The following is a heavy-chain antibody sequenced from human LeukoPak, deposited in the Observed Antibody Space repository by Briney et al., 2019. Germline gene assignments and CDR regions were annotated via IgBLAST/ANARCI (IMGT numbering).Heavy chain of an antibody. V-gene: IGHV1-8*01. D-gene: IGHD4-17*01. J-gene: IGHJ4*02. CDR2: MNPNSGNT. Sequence: ASVKVSCKASGYTFTSYDINWVRQATGQGLEWMGWMNPNSGNTGYAQKFQGRVTMTRNTSISTAYMELSSLRSEDTAVYYSASLLRGAVTTAWDDYWGQGTLVTVSS. CDR1: GYTFTSYD. CDR3: ASLLRGAVTTAWDDY.